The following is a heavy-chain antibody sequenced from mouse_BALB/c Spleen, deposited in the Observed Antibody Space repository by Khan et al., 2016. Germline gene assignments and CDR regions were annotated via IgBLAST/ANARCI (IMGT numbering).Heavy chain of an antibody. CDR1: GFTFTDYY. V-gene: IGHV7-3*02. CDR3: ARVIVDLWYFDV. CDR2: IRNKAKGSTA. Sequence: EVELVESGGGLVQPGGSLRLSCATSGFTFTDYYLSWVRQPPGKALEWLGFIRNKAKGSTAEYSASVKGRFTISRDNSKSILYLQMNSLSAEDCASYFFARVIVDLWYFDVWVAGTTVPVSS. J-gene: IGHJ1*01.